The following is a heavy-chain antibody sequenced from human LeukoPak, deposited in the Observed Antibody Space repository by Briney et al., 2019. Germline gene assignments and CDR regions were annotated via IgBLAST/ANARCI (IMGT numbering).Heavy chain of an antibody. CDR3: GRGQFVLVPSLERWYFDL. D-gene: IGHD2-8*02. Sequence: GGSLRLSCTASGFTLRNYDMHWVRQTTQKGLEWVSGIGTEGDTFYPDAVKGRFTISRENAKNSFYLQMNSLRAGDTAVYYCGRGQFVLVPSLERWYFDLWGRGTLVTVSS. J-gene: IGHJ2*01. V-gene: IGHV3-13*01. CDR1: GFTLRNYD. CDR2: IGTEGDT.